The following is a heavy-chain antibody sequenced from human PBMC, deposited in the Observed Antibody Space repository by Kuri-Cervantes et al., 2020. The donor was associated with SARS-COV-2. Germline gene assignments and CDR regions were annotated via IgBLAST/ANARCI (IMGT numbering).Heavy chain of an antibody. CDR3: ARPNIKQWLVLFGTGSAFDI. J-gene: IGHJ3*02. D-gene: IGHD6-19*01. V-gene: IGHV4-34*01. CDR1: GGSFSGYY. Sequence: GSLRLSCAVYGGSFSGYYWSWIRQPPGKGLEWIGEVNHSGSTNYNPSLKSRVTISVDTSKNQFSLKLSSVTAADTAVYYCARPNIKQWLVLFGTGSAFDIWGQGTMVTVSS. CDR2: VNHSGST.